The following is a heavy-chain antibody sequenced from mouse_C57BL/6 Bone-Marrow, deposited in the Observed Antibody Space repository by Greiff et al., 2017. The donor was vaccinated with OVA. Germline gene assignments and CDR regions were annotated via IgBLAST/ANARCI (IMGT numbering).Heavy chain of an antibody. CDR1: GYTFTSYW. CDR2: IYPGNSDN. CDR3: TRKAHYSNYAGYFDV. J-gene: IGHJ1*03. V-gene: IGHV1-5*01. D-gene: IGHD2-5*01. Sequence: VHVKQSGTVLARPGASVKMSCKTSGYTFTSYWMHWVKQRPGQGLEWIGAIYPGNSDNSYNQKFKGKAKLTAVTSASTAYMELSSLTNEYSAVYCCTRKAHYSNYAGYFDVWGTGTTVTVSS.